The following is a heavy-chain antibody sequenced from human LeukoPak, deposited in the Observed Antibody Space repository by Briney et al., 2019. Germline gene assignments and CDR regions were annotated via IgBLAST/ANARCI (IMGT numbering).Heavy chain of an antibody. CDR2: IKQDGSDK. V-gene: IGHV3-7*03. CDR3: ARKTVVRSYFDY. CDR1: GFTLSSYW. Sequence: GGSLRLSCAASGFTLSSYWMSWVRQAPGKGLEWVANIKQDGSDKYYVDSVKGRFTISRDNAKNSLYLQINSLRAEDTAVYYCARKTVVRSYFDYWGQGTPVTVSS. J-gene: IGHJ4*02. D-gene: IGHD4-23*01.